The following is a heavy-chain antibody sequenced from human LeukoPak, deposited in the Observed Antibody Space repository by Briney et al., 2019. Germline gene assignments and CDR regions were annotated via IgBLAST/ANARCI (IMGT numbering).Heavy chain of an antibody. V-gene: IGHV4-4*02. CDR3: ARGGVGPGYGIDH. J-gene: IGHJ4*02. CDR2: IYHSGST. CDR1: GGSISSSNW. Sequence: SGTLSLTCAVSGGSISSSNWWSWVRQPPGKGLEWIGEIYHSGSTNYNPSLKSRVTISVDKSKNQFSLKLSSVTAADTVVYYCARGGVGPGYGIDHWGQGTLATVSS. D-gene: IGHD3-9*01.